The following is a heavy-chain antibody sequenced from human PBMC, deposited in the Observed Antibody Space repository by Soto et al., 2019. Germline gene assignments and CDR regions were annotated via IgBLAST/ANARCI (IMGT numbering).Heavy chain of an antibody. J-gene: IGHJ6*03. D-gene: IGHD1-26*01. CDR1: GFTFNIYA. CDR3: AKVPASRMGYYFFYMGV. CDR2: MSGSGDST. V-gene: IGHV3-23*01. Sequence: EVQLLESGGGLVQPGGSLRLSCAASGFTFNIYAMTWVRQAPGKGLEWVSTMSGSGDSTYYADSVKGRFTISRDNSKNTLYLQVNSLGAEDTAVYYCAKVPASRMGYYFFYMGVWGKGTTVTVSS.